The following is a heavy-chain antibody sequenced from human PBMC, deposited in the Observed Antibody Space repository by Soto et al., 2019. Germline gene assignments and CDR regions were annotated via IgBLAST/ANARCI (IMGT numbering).Heavy chain of an antibody. Sequence: PSETLSLTCTVSGGSISSYYWSWIRQPPGKGLEWIAYMYYSGSTNYNPSLKSRVTISVDTSKNQFSLKVRFVTAADTAVYYCARGGQRGYSYMMFDYWGQGTLVTVSS. CDR3: ARGGQRGYSYMMFDY. CDR1: GGSISSYY. V-gene: IGHV4-59*01. CDR2: MYYSGST. J-gene: IGHJ4*02. D-gene: IGHD5-18*01.